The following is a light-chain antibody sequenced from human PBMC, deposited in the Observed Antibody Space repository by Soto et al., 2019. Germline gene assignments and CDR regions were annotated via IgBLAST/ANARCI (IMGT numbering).Light chain of an antibody. V-gene: IGLV2-11*01. CDR3: CSYAGNYTLV. CDR1: SSDVGGYNY. CDR2: DVS. J-gene: IGLJ2*01. Sequence: QSVLTQPRSVSGSPGQSVTISCTGTSSDVGGYNYVSWYQQHPGKAPKLMIYDVSKRPSGVPDRFSGSKSGNTASVAISGLQAEDEADYYCCSYAGNYTLVFGGGTKVTAL.